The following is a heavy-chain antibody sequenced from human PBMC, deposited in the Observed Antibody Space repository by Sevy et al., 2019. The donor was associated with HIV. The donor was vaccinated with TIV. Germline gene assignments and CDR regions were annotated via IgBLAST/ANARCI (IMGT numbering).Heavy chain of an antibody. J-gene: IGHJ4*02. V-gene: IGHV4-39*01. CDR3: ARHRTYGGRGYFPYYLDS. CDR1: GDSITSNNYY. Sequence: SETLSLSCTVSGDSITSNNYYWGWIRQPPGKGLEWIGSDYYSGSAYYNPSLKSRLAMSVDTATNEFSLRLTSVTAADMGVYHCARHRTYGGRGYFPYYLDSWGQGTLVTVSS. CDR2: DYYSGSA. D-gene: IGHD3-22*01.